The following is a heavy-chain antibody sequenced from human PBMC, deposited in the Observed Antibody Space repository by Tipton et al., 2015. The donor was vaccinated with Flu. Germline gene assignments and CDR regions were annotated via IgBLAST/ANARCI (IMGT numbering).Heavy chain of an antibody. D-gene: IGHD3-22*01. CDR3: ARGSEYYDSSLWYFDL. J-gene: IGHJ2*01. CDR1: GGSISSSY. CDR2: IQQDGREK. V-gene: IGHV3-7*01. Sequence: LSLTCTVSGGSISSSYWGWIRQPPGKGLEWVANIQQDGREKDYADSVKGRFTISRDNAKKSLYLQMNSLRAEDTAVYYCARGSEYYDSSLWYFDLWGRGTLVTVS.